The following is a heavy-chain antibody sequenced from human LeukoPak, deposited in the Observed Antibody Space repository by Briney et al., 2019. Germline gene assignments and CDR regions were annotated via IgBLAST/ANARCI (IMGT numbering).Heavy chain of an antibody. V-gene: IGHV3-23*01. Sequence: GGSLRLSCAASGFTFSTYGMNWVRQAPGKGLEWVSGISPSGGITYYTDSVKGRFTISRDNSKNTLYLQMNSLRAEDTAVYYCAKDATSSGWLGLNYYYYMDVWGKGTTVTVSS. J-gene: IGHJ6*03. CDR3: AKDATSSGWLGLNYYYYMDV. CDR2: ISPSGGIT. D-gene: IGHD6-19*01. CDR1: GFTFSTYG.